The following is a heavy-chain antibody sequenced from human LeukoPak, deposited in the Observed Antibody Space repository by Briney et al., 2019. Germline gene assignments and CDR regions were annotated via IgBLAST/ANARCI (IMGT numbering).Heavy chain of an antibody. D-gene: IGHD3-22*01. CDR3: AKDPSPTYYYDSSGYYSREYFQH. J-gene: IGHJ1*01. CDR2: ISSSGGST. V-gene: IGHV3-23*01. Sequence: GGSLRLSCAASGFTFSSYAMSWVRQAPGKGLEWVSAISSSGGSTYYADSVKGRFTISRDNSKNTLYLQMNSLRAEDTAVYYCAKDPSPTYYYDSSGYYSREYFQHWGQGTLVTVSS. CDR1: GFTFSSYA.